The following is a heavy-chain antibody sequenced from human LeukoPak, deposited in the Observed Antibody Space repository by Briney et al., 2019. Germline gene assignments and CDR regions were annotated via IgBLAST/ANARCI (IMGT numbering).Heavy chain of an antibody. CDR2: INAGNGNT. CDR3: ATQAQILDAFDI. Sequence: ASVNVSCKASGYTFTSYAMHWVRQAPGQRLEWMGWINAGNGNTKYSQKFQGRVTITRDTSASTAYMELSSLRSEDTAVYYCATQAQILDAFDIWGQGTMVTVSS. J-gene: IGHJ3*02. V-gene: IGHV1-3*01. CDR1: GYTFTSYA.